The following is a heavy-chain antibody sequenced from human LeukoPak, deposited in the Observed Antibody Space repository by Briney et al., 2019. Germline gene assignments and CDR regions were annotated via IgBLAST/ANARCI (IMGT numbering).Heavy chain of an antibody. J-gene: IGHJ5*02. Sequence: ASVKVSCKASGYTFTGYYMHWVRQAPGQGLEWMGWINPNSGGTNYAQKFQGRVTMTRDTSISTAYMELSRLRSDDTAVYYCARGVYYYDSSGYRNWFDPWGQGTLVTVSS. V-gene: IGHV1-2*02. CDR2: INPNSGGT. CDR1: GYTFTGYY. CDR3: ARGVYYYDSSGYRNWFDP. D-gene: IGHD3-22*01.